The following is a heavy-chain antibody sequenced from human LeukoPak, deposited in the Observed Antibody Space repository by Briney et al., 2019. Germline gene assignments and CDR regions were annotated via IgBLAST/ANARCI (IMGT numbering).Heavy chain of an antibody. CDR3: ARGRITMVRGVRFSPLDY. D-gene: IGHD3-10*01. V-gene: IGHV1-2*02. J-gene: IGHJ4*02. Sequence: ASVKVSCKASGHTFTGYYMHWVRQAPGQGLEWMGWINPNSGGTNYAQKFKGRVTMTRDTSISTAYMELSRLRSDDTAVYYCARGRITMVRGVRFSPLDYWGQGTLVTVSS. CDR1: GHTFTGYY. CDR2: INPNSGGT.